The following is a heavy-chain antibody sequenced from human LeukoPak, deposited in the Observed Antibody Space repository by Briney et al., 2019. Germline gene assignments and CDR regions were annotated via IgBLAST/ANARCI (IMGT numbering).Heavy chain of an antibody. D-gene: IGHD1-26*01. J-gene: IGHJ4*02. CDR1: GYTFTSYY. CDR3: ARERRGEWELPY. Sequence: GASVKVSCKASGYTFTSYYMHWVRQAPGQGLEWMGRINPNSGGTNYAQKFQGRVTMTRDTSISTAYMELSRLRSDDTAVYYCARERRGEWELPYWGQGTLVTVSS. CDR2: INPNSGGT. V-gene: IGHV1-2*06.